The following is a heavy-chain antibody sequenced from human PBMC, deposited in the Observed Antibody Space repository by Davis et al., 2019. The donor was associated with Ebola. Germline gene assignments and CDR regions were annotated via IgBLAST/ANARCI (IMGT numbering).Heavy chain of an antibody. CDR1: GGSISSYY. J-gene: IGHJ4*02. D-gene: IGHD3-10*01. CDR2: IYYSGST. V-gene: IGHV4-59*08. Sequence: GSLRLSCTVSGGSISSYYWSWIRQPPGKGLEWIGYIYYSGSTNYNPSLKSRVTISVDTSKNQFSLKLSSVTAADTAVYYCARLGNYYGSGSNDYWGQGTLVTVSS. CDR3: ARLGNYYGSGSNDY.